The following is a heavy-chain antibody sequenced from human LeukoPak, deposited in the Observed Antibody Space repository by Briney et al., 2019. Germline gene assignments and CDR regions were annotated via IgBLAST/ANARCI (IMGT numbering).Heavy chain of an antibody. CDR1: GGTFSSYA. V-gene: IGHV1-69*05. Sequence: SVKVSCRASGGTFSSYAISWVPQAPGQGLECMGGFIPIFGTANYAQKFQGRVTITTDESTSTAYMELSSLRSEDTDVYCCRRDAQYWSNTSCYRSWFDSCGQGTLVTVSS. J-gene: IGHJ5*01. CDR2: FIPIFGTA. CDR3: RRDAQYWSNTSCYRSWFDS. D-gene: IGHD2-2*01.